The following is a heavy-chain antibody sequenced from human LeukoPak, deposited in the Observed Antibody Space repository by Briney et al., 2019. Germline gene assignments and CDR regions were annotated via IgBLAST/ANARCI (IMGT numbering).Heavy chain of an antibody. J-gene: IGHJ4*02. V-gene: IGHV3-30*04. CDR2: ISYDGSNK. CDR3: AKDGKYYYGSGSYYNAESIDY. D-gene: IGHD3-10*01. CDR1: RFTFSTYA. Sequence: GGSLRLSCAASRFTFSTYAMHWVRQAPGKGLEWVAVISYDGSNKYYADSVKGRFTISRDNSKNTLYLQMNSLRAEDTAVYYCAKDGKYYYGSGSYYNAESIDYWGQGTLVTVSS.